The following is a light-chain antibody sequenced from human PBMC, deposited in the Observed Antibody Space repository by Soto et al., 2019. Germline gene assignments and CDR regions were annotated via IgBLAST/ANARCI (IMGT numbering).Light chain of an antibody. V-gene: IGKV3-20*01. Sequence: EIVLTQSPGTLSLSPGERATLSCRASQSVSGSYLAWYQQKPGQAPRLLIYGASSRATGIPDRFSGSGSGTDFTLTISRLEPEDFAVYYCQQDGSSPPSITFGQGTRLEIK. J-gene: IGKJ5*01. CDR2: GAS. CDR3: QQDGSSPPSIT. CDR1: QSVSGSY.